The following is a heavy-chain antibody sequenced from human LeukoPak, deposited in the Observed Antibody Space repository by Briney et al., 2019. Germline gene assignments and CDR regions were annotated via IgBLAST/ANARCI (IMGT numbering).Heavy chain of an antibody. J-gene: IGHJ5*02. CDR1: GGTFSSYA. CDR3: ASNRGRDSYNWFDP. D-gene: IGHD7-27*01. CDR2: IIPIFGTA. Sequence: ASVKVSCKASGGTFSSYAISWVRQAPGQGLEWMGGIIPIFGTANYAQKFQGRVTITADESTSTAYMELSGLRSEDTAVYYCASNRGRDSYNWFDPWGQGTLVTVSS. V-gene: IGHV1-69*13.